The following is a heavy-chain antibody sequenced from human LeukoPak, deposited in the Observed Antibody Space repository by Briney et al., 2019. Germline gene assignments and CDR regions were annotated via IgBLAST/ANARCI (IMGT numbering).Heavy chain of an antibody. J-gene: IGHJ4*02. V-gene: IGHV4-59*01. CDR3: VRATSGWYFFHY. D-gene: IGHD6-19*01. CDR2: IYYSGST. Sequence: PSETLPLTCTVSGGSISSSYWSWVRQPPGKGLEWIGYIYYSGSTNYNPSLKSQVTISVDTSKNHFSLKLSSVTAADTALYYCVRATSGWYFFHYWGQGTLVTVSS. CDR1: GGSISSSY.